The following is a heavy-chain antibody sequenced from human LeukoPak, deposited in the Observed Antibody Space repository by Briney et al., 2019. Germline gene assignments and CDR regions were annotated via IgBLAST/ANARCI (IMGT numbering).Heavy chain of an antibody. CDR2: IYYSGST. CDR3: ASAVEMATSFDY. J-gene: IGHJ4*02. V-gene: IGHV4-39*01. CDR1: GGSISSSSYY. Sequence: PSETLSLTCTVSGGSISSSSYYWGWIRQPPGKGLEWIGSIYYSGSTYYNPSLKSRVTISVDTSKNQFSLKVSSVTAADTAVYYCASAVEMATSFDYWGQGTLVTVSS. D-gene: IGHD5-24*01.